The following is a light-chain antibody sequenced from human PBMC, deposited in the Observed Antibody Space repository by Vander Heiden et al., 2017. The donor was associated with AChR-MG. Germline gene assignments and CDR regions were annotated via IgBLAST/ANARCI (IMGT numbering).Light chain of an antibody. J-gene: IGKJ2*01. CDR2: GAS. CDR1: QSVSSSY. CDR3: QQYGSAPGT. V-gene: IGKV3-20*01. Sequence: EIVLTPSPGTLSLSPGERATLSCRASQSVSSSYLAWYQQKPGQAPRLLIYGASSRATDIPDRFSGSGSGTDFTLTISRLEPEDFAVYYCQQYGSAPGTFGQGTKLKIK.